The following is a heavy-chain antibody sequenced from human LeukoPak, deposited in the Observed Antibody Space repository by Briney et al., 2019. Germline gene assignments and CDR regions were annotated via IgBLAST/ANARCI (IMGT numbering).Heavy chain of an antibody. CDR2: IYHTGST. CDR3: ARRGRNSSGWQDYL. CDR1: GGSISSYY. D-gene: IGHD6-25*01. Sequence: SETLSLTCTVSGGSISSYYWSWVRQPPGKGLEWIANIYHTGSTNYNPSLSSRVTISIDTAKNQFSLKLTSVTAADTAVYYCARRGRNSSGWQDYLWGQGTLVTVSS. V-gene: IGHV4-59*01. J-gene: IGHJ4*02.